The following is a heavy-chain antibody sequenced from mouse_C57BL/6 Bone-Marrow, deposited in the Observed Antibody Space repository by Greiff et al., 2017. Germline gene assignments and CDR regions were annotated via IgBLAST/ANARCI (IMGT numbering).Heavy chain of an antibody. J-gene: IGHJ3*01. CDR2: IGSGSSTI. V-gene: IGHV5-17*01. CDR1: GFTFSDYG. Sequence: EVKLLESGGGLVKPGGSLKLSCAASGFTFSDYGMHWVRQAPEKGLEWVAYIGSGSSTIYYADTVKGRFTISRDNAKNTLFLQMTSLRSEDTAMYCCASRSNLWGQGTLVTVSA. CDR3: ASRSNL. D-gene: IGHD2-5*01.